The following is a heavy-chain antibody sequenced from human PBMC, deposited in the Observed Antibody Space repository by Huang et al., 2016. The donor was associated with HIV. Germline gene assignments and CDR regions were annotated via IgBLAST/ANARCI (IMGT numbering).Heavy chain of an antibody. D-gene: IGHD1-7*01. Sequence: VESGGRLVQPGGSIRLSCVGSTFTFGAYWMSWVRQRPGKGLEWVANIKQDEREKYYVDSGKGRFNISRDNAKKVLFLEMNSVRVDDTATYYCATKTAAMGIWGQGTTVTVS. CDR1: TFTFGAYW. V-gene: IGHV3-7*01. J-gene: IGHJ6*02. CDR2: IKQDEREK. CDR3: ATKTAAMGI.